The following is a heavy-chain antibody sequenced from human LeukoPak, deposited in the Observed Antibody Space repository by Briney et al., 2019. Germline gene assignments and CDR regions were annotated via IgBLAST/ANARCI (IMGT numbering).Heavy chain of an antibody. CDR1: GYTFTSHD. J-gene: IGHJ4*02. CDR2: MNPNSGNS. V-gene: IGHV1-8*01. CDR3: ARKGLLDY. D-gene: IGHD2-21*01. Sequence: GASVKVYCEASGYTFTSHDINWVRQAPGQGLEWMGWMNPNSGNSGNAQKFQGRVTMTRNTSVSTAYMELSSLRSEDTAVYYCARKGLLDYWGQGTLVTVSS.